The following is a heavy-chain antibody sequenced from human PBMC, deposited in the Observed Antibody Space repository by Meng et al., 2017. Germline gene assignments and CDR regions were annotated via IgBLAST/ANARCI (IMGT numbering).Heavy chain of an antibody. V-gene: IGHV4-39*07. CDR3: ARAPIYYDTSGSPYYFDY. CDR1: GGSISSSSYY. CDR2: IYYSGST. D-gene: IGHD3-22*01. J-gene: IGHJ4*02. Sequence: SETLSLTCTVSGGSISSSSYYWGWIRQPPGKGLEWIGSIYYSGSTYYNPSLKSRVTISVDTSKNQFSLKLSSVTAADTAVYYCARAPIYYDTSGSPYYFDYWGQGTLVTVSS.